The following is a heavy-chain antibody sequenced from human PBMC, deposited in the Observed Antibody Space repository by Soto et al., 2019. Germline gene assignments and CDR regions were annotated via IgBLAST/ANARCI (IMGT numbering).Heavy chain of an antibody. CDR1: GFTFGDYA. V-gene: IGHV3-49*03. CDR2: IGSKTYGGIT. D-gene: IGHD6-13*01. Sequence: EVQLVESGGGLVQPGRSLRLSCTGTGFTFGDYAMNWFRQAPGKGLEWVSFIGSKTYGGITEYAASVKGRFTISRDDSRGVAYLQVNSLKIEDTAIYYCSRVAEAVVAPEGYWGQGTLVTVSS. CDR3: SRVAEAVVAPEGY. J-gene: IGHJ4*02.